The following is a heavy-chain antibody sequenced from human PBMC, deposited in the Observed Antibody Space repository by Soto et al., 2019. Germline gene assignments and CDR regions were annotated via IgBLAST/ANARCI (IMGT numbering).Heavy chain of an antibody. CDR2: ISSSSSTI. CDR1: GFTFSSYS. Sequence: PGGSLRLSCAASGFTFSSYSMNWVRQAPGKGLEWVSYISSSSSTIYYADSVKGRFTISRDNAKNSLYLQVNSLRAEDTAVYYCARDPGGSFDYWGQGTLVTVSS. V-gene: IGHV3-48*01. J-gene: IGHJ4*02. D-gene: IGHD2-15*01. CDR3: ARDPGGSFDY.